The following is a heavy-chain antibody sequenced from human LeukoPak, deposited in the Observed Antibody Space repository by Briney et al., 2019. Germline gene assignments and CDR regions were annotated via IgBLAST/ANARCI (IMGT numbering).Heavy chain of an antibody. CDR2: ISYDGSNK. CDR1: GFTFSSYG. D-gene: IGHD3-10*01. CDR3: AKDRVAIGSGSPFDY. V-gene: IGHV3-30*18. J-gene: IGHJ4*02. Sequence: PGGSLRLSCAASGFTFSSYGMHWVRQAPGKGLEWVAVISYDGSNKYYADSVKGRFTISRDNSKNKMYLQMNSLRAEDTAVYYCAKDRVAIGSGSPFDYWGQGTLVTVSS.